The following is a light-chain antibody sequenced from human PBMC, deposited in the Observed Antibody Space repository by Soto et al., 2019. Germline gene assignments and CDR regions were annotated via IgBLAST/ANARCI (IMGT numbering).Light chain of an antibody. J-gene: IGKJ1*01. CDR2: GAS. CDR1: QSVSNNY. CDR3: QQYGSSVT. Sequence: ELVLTQSPGTLSLSPGERATLSCRASQSVSNNYLAWYQQKPGQAPRLLIYGASNRATGIPDRFSGSGSGTDFTLTISRLEPEDFAVYYCQQYGSSVTFGQCTKVEIK. V-gene: IGKV3-20*01.